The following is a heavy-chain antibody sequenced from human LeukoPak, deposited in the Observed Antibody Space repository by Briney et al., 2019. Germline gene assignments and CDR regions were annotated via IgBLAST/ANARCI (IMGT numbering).Heavy chain of an antibody. J-gene: IGHJ4*02. CDR1: GFTFNSYV. D-gene: IGHD5-18*01. CDR3: ASVWRALGYTIDY. V-gene: IGHV3-33*08. Sequence: PGGSLRLSCAGSGFTFNSYVMHWVRQAPGKGLEWVAIIWYDGSNKYYADSVKGRFTISRDNSKNTLYLQMNSLRVEDTAVYYCASVWRALGYTIDYWGQGTQVAVSS. CDR2: IWYDGSNK.